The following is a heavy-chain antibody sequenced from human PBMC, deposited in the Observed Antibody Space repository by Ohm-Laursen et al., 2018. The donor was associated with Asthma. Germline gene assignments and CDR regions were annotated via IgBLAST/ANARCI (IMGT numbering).Heavy chain of an antibody. V-gene: IGHV4-34*01. D-gene: IGHD4-11*01. CDR3: ARTMTTVYYYYGMDV. CDR1: GGSFSGYY. CDR2: INHSGST. J-gene: IGHJ6*02. Sequence: SETLSLTCAVYGGSFSGYYWSWIRQPPGKGLEWIGEINHSGSTNYNPSLKSRVTISVDTSKNQFSLKLSSVTAADTAVYYCARTMTTVYYYYGMDVWGQGTTVTVSS.